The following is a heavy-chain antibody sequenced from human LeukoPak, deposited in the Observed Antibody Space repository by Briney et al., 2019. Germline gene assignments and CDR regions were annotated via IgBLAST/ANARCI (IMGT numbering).Heavy chain of an antibody. D-gene: IGHD3-10*01. CDR1: GFTVSSNY. Sequence: PGGSLRLSCAAPGFTVSSNYMSWVRQAPGKGLEWVSVIYSGGSTYYADSVKGRFTISRDNSKNTLYLQMNSLRAEDTAVYYCAAKTINRVRGVMSWGQGTLVTVSS. CDR2: IYSGGST. CDR3: AAKTINRVRGVMS. V-gene: IGHV3-53*01. J-gene: IGHJ4*02.